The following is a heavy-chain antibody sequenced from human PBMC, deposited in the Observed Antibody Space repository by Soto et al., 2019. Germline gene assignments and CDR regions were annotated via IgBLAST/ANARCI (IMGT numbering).Heavy chain of an antibody. D-gene: IGHD3-3*01. Sequence: SVKVSCKASGGTFSSYAISWVRQAPGQGLEWMGGIIPIFGTANYAQKFQGRVTITADESTSTAYMELSSLRSEDTAVYYCARGSLRFLEEKYYFDDWGQGTLVTVSS. CDR3: ARGSLRFLEEKYYFDD. CDR1: GGTFSSYA. CDR2: IIPIFGTA. V-gene: IGHV1-69*13. J-gene: IGHJ4*02.